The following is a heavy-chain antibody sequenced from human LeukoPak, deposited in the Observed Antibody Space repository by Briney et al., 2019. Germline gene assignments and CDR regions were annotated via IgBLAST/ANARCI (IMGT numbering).Heavy chain of an antibody. D-gene: IGHD2-8*02. Sequence: SETLSLTCNVSGYSISSGYYWGWIRQSPGMGLEYIGNIFHSGSRYYNPSLKSRATMSVDTSKNQFFLRLTSVTAADTAVYFCARVVTGISLTDYWGQGTLVTVSS. J-gene: IGHJ4*02. CDR3: ARVVTGISLTDY. CDR2: IFHSGSR. V-gene: IGHV4-38-2*02. CDR1: GYSISSGYY.